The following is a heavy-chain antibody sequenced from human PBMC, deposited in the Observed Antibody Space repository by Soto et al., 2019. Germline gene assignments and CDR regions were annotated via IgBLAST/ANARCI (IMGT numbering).Heavy chain of an antibody. CDR1: GFTFSSYW. D-gene: IGHD3-22*01. Sequence: GGSLRLSCAASGFTFSSYWMHWVRQAPGKGLVWVSRINSDGSSTSYADSVKGRFTISRDNAKNTLYLQMNSLRAEDTAVYYCARDRGRPDLRDTHYYDSSDLDYGMDVWGKGTTVTVSS. J-gene: IGHJ6*04. CDR2: INSDGSST. CDR3: ARDRGRPDLRDTHYYDSSDLDYGMDV. V-gene: IGHV3-74*01.